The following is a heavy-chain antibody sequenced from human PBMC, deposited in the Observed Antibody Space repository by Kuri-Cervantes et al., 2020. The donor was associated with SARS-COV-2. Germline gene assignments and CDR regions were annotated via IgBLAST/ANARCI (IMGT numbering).Heavy chain of an antibody. V-gene: IGHV4-61*01. CDR3: ARNSIITTGGFDY. J-gene: IGHJ4*02. CDR2: IYHSGST. D-gene: IGHD1-1*01. Sequence: SETLSLTCTVSGGSVSSGSYYWSWIRQPPGKGLEWIGEIYHSGSTNYNPSLKSRVTISVDKSRNQFSLKVTSVTAADTAVYYCARNSIITTGGFDYWGQGTLVTVSS. CDR1: GGSVSSGSYY.